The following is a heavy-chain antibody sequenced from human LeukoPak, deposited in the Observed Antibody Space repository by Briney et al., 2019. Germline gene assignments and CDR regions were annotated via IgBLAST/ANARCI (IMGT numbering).Heavy chain of an antibody. Sequence: SVKVSCKASGGTFSSYAISWVRQAPGQGLEWMGGIIPIFGTANYAQKFRGRVTITTDESTSTAYMELSSLRSEDTAVYYCARGTYCSGGSCYSADYWGQGTLVTVSS. V-gene: IGHV1-69*05. CDR1: GGTFSSYA. J-gene: IGHJ4*02. CDR3: ARGTYCSGGSCYSADY. CDR2: IIPIFGTA. D-gene: IGHD2-15*01.